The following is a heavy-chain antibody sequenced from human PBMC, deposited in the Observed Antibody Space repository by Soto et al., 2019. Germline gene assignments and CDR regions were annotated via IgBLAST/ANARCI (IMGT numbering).Heavy chain of an antibody. CDR3: AKELLHSPYYYYYGMDV. D-gene: IGHD4-4*01. CDR2: IIPVLGVE. J-gene: IGHJ6*02. V-gene: IGHV1-69*04. CDR1: GGSFSSYI. Sequence: SVKVSCKASGGSFSSYIVSWVRQAPGQGLEWMGRIIPVLGVEYYAQKFQGRVTITADKSTSTAYMELNSLRAEDTAVYYCAKELLHSPYYYYYGMDVWDQGTTVTVSS.